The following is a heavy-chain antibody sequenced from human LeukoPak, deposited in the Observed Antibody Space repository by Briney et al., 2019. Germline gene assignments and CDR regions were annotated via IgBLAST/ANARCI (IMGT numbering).Heavy chain of an antibody. D-gene: IGHD6-13*01. V-gene: IGHV1-3*01. Sequence: ASVKLSCKASGYTFTSYAMHWVRQAPGQRLEWMGWINAGNGNTKYSQKFQGRVTITRDTSASTAYMELSSLRSEDTAVYYCASGGRIAAAGNPFDYWGQGTLVTVSS. CDR1: GYTFTSYA. J-gene: IGHJ4*02. CDR3: ASGGRIAAAGNPFDY. CDR2: INAGNGNT.